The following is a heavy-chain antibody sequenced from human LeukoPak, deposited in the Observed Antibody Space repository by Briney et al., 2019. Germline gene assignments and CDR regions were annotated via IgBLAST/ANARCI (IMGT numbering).Heavy chain of an antibody. D-gene: IGHD6-19*01. Sequence: PSETLSLTRTVSGGSISSHYWSWIRQAPGKGLEWIGYIYYSGSTNYNPSLKSRVTISVDTSKNQFSLKLSSVTAADTAMYYCARLIGDIAVSGTSWFDPWGQGTLVTVSS. CDR1: GGSISSHY. CDR2: IYYSGST. J-gene: IGHJ5*02. V-gene: IGHV4-59*11. CDR3: ARLIGDIAVSGTSWFDP.